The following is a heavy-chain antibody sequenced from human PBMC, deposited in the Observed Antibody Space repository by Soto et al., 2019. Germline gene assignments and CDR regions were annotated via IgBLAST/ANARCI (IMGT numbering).Heavy chain of an antibody. CDR2: IRQDGSDT. V-gene: IGHV3-7*01. D-gene: IGHD3-16*02. Sequence: PXVALRLSCLASGFTFESYWMSGVRQAPGKGLQWVANIRQDGSDTYYVDSVRGRFTISRDNAKKALYLQMNRLRAEDTAVYFCLRDRYESAAVNAPPFNLWGQRTPVTVSS. J-gene: IGHJ4*02. CDR1: GFTFESYW. CDR3: LRDRYESAAVNAPPFNL.